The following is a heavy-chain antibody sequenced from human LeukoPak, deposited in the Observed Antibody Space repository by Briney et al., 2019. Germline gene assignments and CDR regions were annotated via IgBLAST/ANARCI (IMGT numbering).Heavy chain of an antibody. CDR1: GFTFSTYA. Sequence: PGGSLRLSCVVSGFTFSTYAMSWVRQAPGKGLEWVAFISGSGRNTYYADSVKGRFTISRDNFRNTLFLHMNTLRAEDTAIYYCAKDRTVGASYWYFDLWGRGTLVTVSS. CDR3: AKDRTVGASYWYFDL. CDR2: ISGSGRNT. V-gene: IGHV3-23*01. D-gene: IGHD1-26*01. J-gene: IGHJ2*01.